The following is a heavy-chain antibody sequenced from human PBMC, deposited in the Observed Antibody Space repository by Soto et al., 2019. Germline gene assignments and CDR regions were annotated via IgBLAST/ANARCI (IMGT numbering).Heavy chain of an antibody. Sequence: SETLSLTCTVSGGSISSYYWSWIRQPPGKGLEWIGYIYYSGSTNYNPSLKSRVTISVDTSKNQFSLKLSSVTAADTAVYYCARVLVPAAIDYYYYGMDVWGQGTTVTVSS. J-gene: IGHJ6*02. V-gene: IGHV4-59*01. CDR2: IYYSGST. D-gene: IGHD2-2*01. CDR1: GGSISSYY. CDR3: ARVLVPAAIDYYYYGMDV.